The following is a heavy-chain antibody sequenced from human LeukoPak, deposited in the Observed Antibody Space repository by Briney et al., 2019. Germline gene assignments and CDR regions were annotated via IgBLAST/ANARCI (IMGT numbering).Heavy chain of an antibody. CDR3: TRDRLGATGHWRIDV. J-gene: IGHJ2*01. CDR2: IYNSGTT. D-gene: IGHD1-26*01. V-gene: IGHV4-4*07. CDR1: GGSFSSYY. Sequence: SETLSLTCTVSGGSFSSYYWTWIRQPAGKGLEWIGRIYNSGTTNYSPSLESRVTMSLDTSKNRFSLSLSPVTAADTAVYYCTRDRLGATGHWRIDVWGRGTLVTVSS.